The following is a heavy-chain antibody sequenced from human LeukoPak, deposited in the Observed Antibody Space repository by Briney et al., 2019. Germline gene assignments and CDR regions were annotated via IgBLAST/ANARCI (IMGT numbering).Heavy chain of an antibody. J-gene: IGHJ5*02. CDR2: INPNSGGT. CDR1: GYTFTGYY. D-gene: IGHD3-10*01. V-gene: IGHV1-2*02. Sequence: ASVKVSCKASGYTFTGYYMHWVRQAPGQGLEWMGWINPNSGGTNYAQKFQGRVTMTRGTSISTAYMELSRLRSDDTAVYYCARDLTVRGRTAWFDPWGQGTLVTVSS. CDR3: ARDLTVRGRTAWFDP.